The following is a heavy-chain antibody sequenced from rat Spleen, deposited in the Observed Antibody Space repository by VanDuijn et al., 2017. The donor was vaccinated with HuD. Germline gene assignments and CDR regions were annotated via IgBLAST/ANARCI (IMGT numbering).Heavy chain of an antibody. J-gene: IGHJ3*01. V-gene: IGHV5-22*01. Sequence: EVQLVESGGGLVQPGRSLKLSCAASGFTFSDYYMAWVRQAPKKGLEWVASISYEGSSTYYGDSVKGRFTISRDNAKSTLYLQMNSLRSEDTATYYCARHRGYPNWFAYWGQGTLVTVSS. D-gene: IGHD1-4*01. CDR2: ISYEGSST. CDR3: ARHRGYPNWFAY. CDR1: GFTFSDYY.